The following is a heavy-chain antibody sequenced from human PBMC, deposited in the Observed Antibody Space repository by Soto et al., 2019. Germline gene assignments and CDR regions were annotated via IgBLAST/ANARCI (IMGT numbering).Heavy chain of an antibody. CDR3: ARASEERFMGFDP. V-gene: IGHV4-30-4*01. CDR1: GGSISSGDYY. D-gene: IGHD3-10*01. CDR2: IYYSGST. Sequence: TLSLTCTVSGGSISSGDYYWSWIRQPPGKGLEWIGYIYYSGSTYYNPSLKSRVTISVDTSKNQFSLKLSSVTAADTAVYYCARASEERFMGFDPWGQGTLVTVSS. J-gene: IGHJ5*02.